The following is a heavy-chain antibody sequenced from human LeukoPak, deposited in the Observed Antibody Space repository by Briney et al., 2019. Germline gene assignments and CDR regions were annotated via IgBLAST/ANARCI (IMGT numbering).Heavy chain of an antibody. J-gene: IGHJ4*02. CDR3: ARGGGYYDSSGYYSPFDY. CDR2: INHSGST. D-gene: IGHD3-22*01. CDR1: GGSISSYY. V-gene: IGHV4-34*01. Sequence: SETLSLTCTVSGGSISSYYWSWIRQPPGKGLEWIGEINHSGSTNYNPSLKSRVTISVDTSKNQFSLKLSSVTAADTAVYYCARGGGYYDSSGYYSPFDYWGQGTLVTVSS.